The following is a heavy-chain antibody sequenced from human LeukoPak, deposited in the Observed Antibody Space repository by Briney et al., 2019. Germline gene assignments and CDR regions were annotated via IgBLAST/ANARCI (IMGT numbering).Heavy chain of an antibody. CDR2: IVVGSGNT. J-gene: IGHJ5*02. D-gene: IGHD2-2*01. Sequence: SVKVSCKASGLTFTSSAMQWVRQARGQRLEWIGWIVVGSGNTNYAQKFQERVTITRDMSTSTAYMELSSLRSEDTAVYYCAAVRYCSSTSCYYWFDPWGQGTLVTVSS. V-gene: IGHV1-58*02. CDR3: AAVRYCSSTSCYYWFDP. CDR1: GLTFTSSA.